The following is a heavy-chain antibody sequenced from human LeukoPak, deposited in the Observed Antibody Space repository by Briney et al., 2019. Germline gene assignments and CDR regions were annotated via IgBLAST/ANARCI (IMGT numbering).Heavy chain of an antibody. Sequence: GGSLRLSCAASGFTFSNAWMNWVRQAPGKGLEWVGHIRSKADGGTTDYAAPVKGRFTISRDDSKNTLDLQMNSLKTEDTALYYCTTDQFLRSTTYYGMDVWGQGTTVTVSS. CDR3: TTDQFLRSTTYYGMDV. CDR2: IRSKADGGTT. CDR1: GFTFSNAW. V-gene: IGHV3-15*07. D-gene: IGHD5-12*01. J-gene: IGHJ6*02.